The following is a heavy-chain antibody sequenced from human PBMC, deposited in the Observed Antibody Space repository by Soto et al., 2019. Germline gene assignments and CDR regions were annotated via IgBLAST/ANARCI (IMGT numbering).Heavy chain of an antibody. Sequence: GASVKVSCKASGYTFTSYYMHWVRQAPGQGLEWMGWISAYNGNTNYAQKLQGRVTMTTDTSTSTAYMELRSLRSDDTAVYYCARADKLLSPDWFDPWGQGTLVTVSS. CDR2: ISAYNGNT. J-gene: IGHJ5*02. CDR1: GYTFTSYY. V-gene: IGHV1-18*04. CDR3: ARADKLLSPDWFDP. D-gene: IGHD2-2*01.